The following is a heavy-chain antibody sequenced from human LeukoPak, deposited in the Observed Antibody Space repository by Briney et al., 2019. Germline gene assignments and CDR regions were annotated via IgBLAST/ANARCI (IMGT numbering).Heavy chain of an antibody. CDR1: GFTFSSYA. CDR3: ARDPYGSGAENY. CDR2: ISGSGGST. Sequence: GGSLRLSCAASGFTFSSYAMSWVRQAPGKGLEWVSAISGSGGSTYYADSVKGRFTISRDNSKNTLYLQMNSLRAEDTAVYYCARDPYGSGAENYWGQGTLVTVSS. V-gene: IGHV3-23*01. D-gene: IGHD3-10*01. J-gene: IGHJ4*02.